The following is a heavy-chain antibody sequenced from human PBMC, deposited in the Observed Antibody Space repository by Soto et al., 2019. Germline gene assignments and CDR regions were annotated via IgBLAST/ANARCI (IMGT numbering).Heavy chain of an antibody. Sequence: QVQLVQSGAEVKKPGASVKVSCKASGYTFTGYYMHWVRQAPGQGLEWMGWINPNSGGTNYAQKFQGRVTMTRETXISTAYMELSRXXXXXTAVYYXXXXXXXXASRGRPPSXXXXXXPWGQG. CDR2: INPNSGGT. V-gene: IGHV1-2*02. D-gene: IGHD1-26*01. CDR1: GYTFTGYY. CDR3: XXXXXXXASRGRPPSXXXXXXP. J-gene: IGHJ5*02.